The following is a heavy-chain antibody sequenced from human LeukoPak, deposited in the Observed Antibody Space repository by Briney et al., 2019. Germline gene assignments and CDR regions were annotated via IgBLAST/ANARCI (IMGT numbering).Heavy chain of an antibody. CDR3: ARIAAAADGGFDP. J-gene: IGHJ5*02. CDR1: VYTFTSYY. Sequence: SVHVSCMACVYTFTSYYMHWVRQAPGQGREWMGTINPSGGRTSYAQKFQGSVTMTRDTTTSPVYMEMSRLRSEDKAVYYCARIAAAADGGFDPWGQGTLVTVSS. CDR2: INPSGGRT. D-gene: IGHD6-13*01. V-gene: IGHV1-46*01.